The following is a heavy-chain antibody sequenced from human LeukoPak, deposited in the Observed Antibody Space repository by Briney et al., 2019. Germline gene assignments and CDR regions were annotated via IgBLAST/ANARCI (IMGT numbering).Heavy chain of an antibody. CDR2: IKQGGSEK. CDR1: GFTFSSYW. CDR3: ARGGEADLGIAARPPDYYMDV. V-gene: IGHV3-7*04. J-gene: IGHJ6*03. Sequence: QSGGSLRLSCAASGFTFSSYWMSRVRQAPGKGLEWVANIKQGGSEKYYVESVKGRFTISRDNAKNSLYLQMNSLRAEDTAVYYCARGGEADLGIAARPPDYYMDVWGKGTTVTVSS. D-gene: IGHD6-6*01.